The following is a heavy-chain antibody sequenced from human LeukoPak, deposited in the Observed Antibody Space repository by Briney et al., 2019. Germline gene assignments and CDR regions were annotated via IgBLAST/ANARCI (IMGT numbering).Heavy chain of an antibody. CDR2: IYHSGST. V-gene: IGHV4-38-2*02. Sequence: SETLSLTCTVSGYSISSGYYWGWIRQPPGKRLEWIGSIYHSGSTYYNPSLKSRVTISVDTSKNQFSLKLSSVTAADTAVYYCARDYDGGGKFDYWGQGTLVTVSS. D-gene: IGHD3-16*01. CDR3: ARDYDGGGKFDY. J-gene: IGHJ4*02. CDR1: GYSISSGYY.